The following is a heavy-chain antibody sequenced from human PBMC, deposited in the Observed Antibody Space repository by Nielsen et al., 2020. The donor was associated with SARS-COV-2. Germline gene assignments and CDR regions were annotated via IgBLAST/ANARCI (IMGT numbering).Heavy chain of an antibody. V-gene: IGHV4-31*03. CDR3: ARDTITMVRGVIIYYGMDV. CDR1: GGSISSSSYY. CDR2: IYYSGST. Sequence: SETLSLTCTVSGGSISSSSYYWGWIRQHPGKGLEWIGYIYYSGSTYYNPSLKSRVTISVDTSKNQFSLKLSSVTAADTAVYYCARDTITMVRGVIIYYGMDVWGQGTTVTVSS. D-gene: IGHD3-10*01. J-gene: IGHJ6*02.